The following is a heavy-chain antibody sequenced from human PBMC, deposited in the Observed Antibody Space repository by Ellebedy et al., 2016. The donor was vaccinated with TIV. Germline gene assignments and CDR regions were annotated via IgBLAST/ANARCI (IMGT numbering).Heavy chain of an antibody. D-gene: IGHD1-26*01. CDR3: ARSGELDS. CDR1: GLTFTNHG. V-gene: IGHV3-30*03. Sequence: PGGSLRLSCAVSGLTFTNHGMHWVRQAPGKGLEWVAFISSDGSDKYYADSLKGRFTISRDDARNSLYLQMDSLRAEDTAVYYCARSGELDSWGQGTLVTVSS. J-gene: IGHJ4*02. CDR2: ISSDGSDK.